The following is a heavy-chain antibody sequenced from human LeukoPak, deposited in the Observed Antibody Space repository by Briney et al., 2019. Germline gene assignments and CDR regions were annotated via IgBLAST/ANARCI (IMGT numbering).Heavy chain of an antibody. Sequence: PGGSLRLSRAASGFTFRTYAMNWVRQAPGKGLEWVSAIGGSGYSTYYAGSVKGRFTISRDNSKNPLYLQMNSLRAEDTAVYYCAKERYSGYSYGYDDYGGQGPLVAVSS. J-gene: IGHJ4*02. CDR1: GFTFRTYA. CDR3: AKERYSGYSYGYDDY. CDR2: IGGSGYST. V-gene: IGHV3-23*01. D-gene: IGHD5-18*01.